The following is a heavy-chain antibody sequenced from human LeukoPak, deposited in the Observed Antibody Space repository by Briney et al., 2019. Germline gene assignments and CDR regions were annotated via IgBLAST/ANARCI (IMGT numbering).Heavy chain of an antibody. CDR1: GGSISSSSYY. V-gene: IGHV4-39*01. J-gene: IGHJ5*02. CDR3: ARRPDSTVFFRSDWFDP. CDR2: IYYSGST. Sequence: SETLSLICTVSGGSISSSSYYWGWIRQPPGKGLEWIGSIYYSGSTYYNPSLKSRVTISVDTSKNQFSLKLSSVTAADTAVYYCARRPDSTVFFRSDWFDPWGQGTLVTVSS. D-gene: IGHD3-3*01.